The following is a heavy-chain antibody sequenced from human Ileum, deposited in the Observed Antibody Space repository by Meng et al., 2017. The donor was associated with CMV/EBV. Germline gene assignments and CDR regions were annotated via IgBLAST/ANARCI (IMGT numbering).Heavy chain of an antibody. V-gene: IGHV1-69*02. J-gene: IGHJ3*02. CDR1: RGTFSDSS. D-gene: IGHD3-10*01. Sequence: SVKVSCKGSRGTFSDSSLHWVRQAPGQGLEWVGRITAMFDKSDHAQKFQGRVTFTADKSANTAYMELTSLRPDDSAVYYCAESKLGITHDAFDIWGQGTMVTVSS. CDR3: AESKLGITHDAFDI. CDR2: ITAMFDKS.